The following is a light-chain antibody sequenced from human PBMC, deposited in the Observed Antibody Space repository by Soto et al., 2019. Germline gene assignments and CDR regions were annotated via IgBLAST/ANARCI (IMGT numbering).Light chain of an antibody. V-gene: IGLV2-8*01. CDR1: SSDVGGYNY. Sequence: QSVLTQPPSASGSPGQSVTISCTGTSSDVGGYNYVSWYQQHPGKAPKLMIYDVSKRPSGVPDRFSGSKSGNTASLTVSGLQAEDEADYYCSSYAGSNNYVFGTGTRSPS. CDR3: SSYAGSNNYV. J-gene: IGLJ1*01. CDR2: DVS.